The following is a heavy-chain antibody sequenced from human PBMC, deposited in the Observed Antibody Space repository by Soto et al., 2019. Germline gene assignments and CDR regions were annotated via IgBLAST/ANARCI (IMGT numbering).Heavy chain of an antibody. Sequence: PSQTLSLTCAISGDSVSTNSATWDWIRHSPSRGLEWLGRTYYRSKWDYDYAASVKGRININPDTSNNQVSLHLDSVTPDDTAVYYCARLIGNSWLASWGQGTLVTVSS. CDR2: TYYRSKWDY. V-gene: IGHV6-1*01. CDR3: ARLIGNSWLAS. J-gene: IGHJ5*01. D-gene: IGHD2-8*01. CDR1: GDSVSTNSAT.